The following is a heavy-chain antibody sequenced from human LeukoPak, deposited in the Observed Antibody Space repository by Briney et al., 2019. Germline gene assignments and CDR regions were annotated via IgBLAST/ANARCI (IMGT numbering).Heavy chain of an antibody. J-gene: IGHJ4*02. CDR1: GGTFSSYA. Sequence: GASVKVSCKASGGTFSSYAISWVRQAPGQGLEWMGRIIPIFGIANYAQKFQGRVTITADKSTSTAYMELSSLRSEDTAVYYCARAYGSGSYYSTLSHWGQGTLVTVSS. D-gene: IGHD3-10*01. CDR3: ARAYGSGSYYSTLSH. V-gene: IGHV1-69*04. CDR2: IIPIFGIA.